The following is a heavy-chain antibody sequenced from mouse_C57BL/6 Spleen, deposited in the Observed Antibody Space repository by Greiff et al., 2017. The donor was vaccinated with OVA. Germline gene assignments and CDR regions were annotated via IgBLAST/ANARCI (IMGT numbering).Heavy chain of an antibody. CDR3: ARVSEWLAWFAY. V-gene: IGHV1-53*01. CDR2: INPSNGGT. D-gene: IGHD2-2*01. J-gene: IGHJ3*01. CDR1: GYTFTSYW. Sequence: QVQLQQSGTELVKPGASVKLSCKASGYTFTSYWMHWVKQRPGQGLEWIGNINPSNGGTNYNEKFKSKATLTVDKSSSTAYMQLSSLTSEDSAVYYCARVSEWLAWFAYWGQGTLVTVSA.